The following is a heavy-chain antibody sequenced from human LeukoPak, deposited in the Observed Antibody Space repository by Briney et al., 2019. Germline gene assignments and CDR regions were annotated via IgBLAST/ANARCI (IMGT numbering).Heavy chain of an antibody. CDR1: GFTFSSYS. J-gene: IGHJ4*02. Sequence: GGSLRLSCAASGFTFSSYSMNWVRQAPGKGLEWVSSISSSSSYIYYADSVKGRFTISRDNAKNSLYLQMNSLRAEDTAVYYCARDCIVGATNGFDYWGQGTLVTVSS. V-gene: IGHV3-21*01. CDR2: ISSSSSYI. CDR3: ARDCIVGATNGFDY. D-gene: IGHD1-26*01.